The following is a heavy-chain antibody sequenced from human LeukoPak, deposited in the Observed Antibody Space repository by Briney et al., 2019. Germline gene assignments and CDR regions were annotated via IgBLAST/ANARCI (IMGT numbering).Heavy chain of an antibody. CDR3: ARVPYDSSGFRPRPTMFFDY. Sequence: SETLSLTCTVSGGSISSYYWSWIRQPPGKGLEWIGYIYYSGSTNYNPPRKSRVTIAVDTSKNQFSLKLSSVTAADTAMYYCARVPYDSSGFRPRPTMFFDYWGQGTLVTVSS. CDR2: IYYSGST. J-gene: IGHJ4*02. D-gene: IGHD3-22*01. CDR1: GGSISSYY. V-gene: IGHV4-59*13.